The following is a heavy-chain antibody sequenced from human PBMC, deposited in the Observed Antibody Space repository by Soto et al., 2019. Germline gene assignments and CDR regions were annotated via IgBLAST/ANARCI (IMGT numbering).Heavy chain of an antibody. CDR2: VYNGGNT. Sequence: LPEALSLTCAVSGFSISSGNYWGYIREHPGKGLEWIGSVYNGGNTYYNPSLKSRVSISIDLSKNQCALKLTSVTAADTAAYYCARARWYDAFNVWGQGTVVTVSS. J-gene: IGHJ3*01. D-gene: IGHD2-15*01. CDR1: GFSISSGNY. V-gene: IGHV4-38-2*01. CDR3: ARARWYDAFNV.